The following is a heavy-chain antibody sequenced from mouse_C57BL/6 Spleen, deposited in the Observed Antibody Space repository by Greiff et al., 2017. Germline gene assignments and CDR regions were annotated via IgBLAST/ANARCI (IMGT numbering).Heavy chain of an antibody. CDR3: ARRSGSSPYYAMDY. Sequence: VQLKESGPELVKPGASVKISCKASGYSFTDYNMNWVKQSNGKSLEWIGVINPNYGTTSYNQKFKGKATLTVDQSSSTAYMQLNSLTSEDSAVYYCARRSGSSPYYAMDYWGQGTSVTVSS. CDR1: GYSFTDYN. V-gene: IGHV1-39*01. J-gene: IGHJ4*01. CDR2: INPNYGTT. D-gene: IGHD1-1*01.